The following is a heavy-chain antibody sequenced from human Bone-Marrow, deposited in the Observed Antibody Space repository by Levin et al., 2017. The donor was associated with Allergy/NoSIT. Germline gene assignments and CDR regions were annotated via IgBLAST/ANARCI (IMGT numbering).Heavy chain of an antibody. CDR1: GFTFSTYW. Sequence: GESLKISCAASGFTFSTYWMHWVRQAPGKGLVWVSRINSDGSTTHYADSVRGRFTISRDNAKNTLYLQMNSLRAEDTAVYYCSSRTTVTTRGIVYWGQGTLVTVSS. J-gene: IGHJ4*02. CDR2: INSDGSTT. CDR3: SSRTTVTTRGIVY. V-gene: IGHV3-74*01. D-gene: IGHD4-17*01.